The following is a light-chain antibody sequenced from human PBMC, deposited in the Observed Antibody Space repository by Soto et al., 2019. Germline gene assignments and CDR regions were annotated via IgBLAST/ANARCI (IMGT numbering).Light chain of an antibody. CDR3: ISYTTISTYV. CDR1: SSDVAAYNY. CDR2: DVS. J-gene: IGLJ1*01. Sequence: SALTQPASVSGSPGQSITISCTGTSSDVAAYNYVSWYQQHPGKAPKLMMSDVSNRASGISNRFSASKSGNTASLTISGLQTEDEADYYCISYTTISTYVFGTGTKITV. V-gene: IGLV2-14*03.